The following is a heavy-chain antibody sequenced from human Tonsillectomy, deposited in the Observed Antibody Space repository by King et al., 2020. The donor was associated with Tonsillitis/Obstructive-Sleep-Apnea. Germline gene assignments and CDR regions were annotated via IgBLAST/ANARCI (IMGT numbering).Heavy chain of an antibody. V-gene: IGHV4-59*01. CDR1: GGSISNYY. D-gene: IGHD3-3*01. CDR2: IYYSGST. Sequence: VQLQESGPGLVKPSETLSLTCTVSGGSISNYYWSWVRQPPGKGLEGIGYIYYSGSTEYNPSLKSRVTISVDTSKNKFSLKLSSVTAADTAVYYCARGVVTGFLEDYYMDVWGKGPTVTVPS. CDR3: ARGVVTGFLEDYYMDV. J-gene: IGHJ6*03.